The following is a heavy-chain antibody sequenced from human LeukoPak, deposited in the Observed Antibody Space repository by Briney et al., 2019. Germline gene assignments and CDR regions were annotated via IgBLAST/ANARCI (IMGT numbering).Heavy chain of an antibody. CDR3: AGGPTTNPVDY. D-gene: IGHD3-16*01. CDR1: GGSISSYY. J-gene: IGHJ4*02. V-gene: IGHV4-59*06. CDR2: IYYSGST. Sequence: SETLSLTCTVSGGSISSYYWSWIRQPPGKGLEWIGYIYYSGSTYYNPSLKSRVTISVDTSKNQFSLKLSSVTAADTAVYYCAGGPTTNPVDYWGQGTLVTVSS.